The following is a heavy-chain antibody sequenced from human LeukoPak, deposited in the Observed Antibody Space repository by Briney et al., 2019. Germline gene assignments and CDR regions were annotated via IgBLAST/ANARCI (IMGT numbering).Heavy chain of an antibody. CDR3: AKNAGYSSGWYDFAPSHYYFDY. CDR2: IKQDGSEK. J-gene: IGHJ4*02. Sequence: GGSLRLSCAASGFTFSSYWMSWVRQAPGKGLEWVANIKQDGSEKYYVDSVKGRFTISRDNAKNSLYLQMNSLRAENTAVYYCAKNAGYSSGWYDFAPSHYYFDYWGQGTLVTVSS. D-gene: IGHD6-19*01. CDR1: GFTFSSYW. V-gene: IGHV3-7*01.